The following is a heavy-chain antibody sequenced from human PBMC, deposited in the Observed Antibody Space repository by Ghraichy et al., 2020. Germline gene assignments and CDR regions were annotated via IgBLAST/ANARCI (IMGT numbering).Heavy chain of an antibody. Sequence: SETLSLTCTVSGGSISIYYWSWIRQPPGNGLEWIGYIYYSGSTNYNPSLKSRVTTSIDTSKNQFSLKLSSVTAADTAVYYCARGSDGYNFPFDYWGQGTLVTVSS. V-gene: IGHV4-59*01. D-gene: IGHD5-24*01. CDR2: IYYSGST. J-gene: IGHJ4*02. CDR3: ARGSDGYNFPFDY. CDR1: GGSISIYY.